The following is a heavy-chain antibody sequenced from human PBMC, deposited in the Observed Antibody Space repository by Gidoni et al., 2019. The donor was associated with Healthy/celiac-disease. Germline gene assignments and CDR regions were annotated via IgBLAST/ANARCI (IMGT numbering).Heavy chain of an antibody. CDR1: GGSISSYY. J-gene: IGHJ6*02. D-gene: IGHD3-22*01. CDR3: ARVMIVEDSPGDYYGMDV. V-gene: IGHV4-59*01. Sequence: QVQLQESGPGLVKPSETLSLTCTVPGGSISSYYWSWIRQPPGKGLEWIGYIFCIGSTNYNPSLKSRVTISVDTSKNQFSLKLSSVTAADTAVYYCARVMIVEDSPGDYYGMDVWGQGTTVTVSS. CDR2: IFCIGST.